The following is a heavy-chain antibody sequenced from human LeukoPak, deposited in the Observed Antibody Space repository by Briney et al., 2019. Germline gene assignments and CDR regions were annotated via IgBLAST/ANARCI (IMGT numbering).Heavy chain of an antibody. CDR2: IIPIFGTA. CDR1: GGTFSSYA. J-gene: IGHJ5*02. Sequence: GASVKVSCKACGGTFSSYAISWVRQAPGQGLEWMGGIIPIFGTANYAQKFQGRVTITTDESTSTAYMELSSLRSEDTAVYYCAREPPGAAAGNNWFDPWGQGTLVTVSS. CDR3: AREPPGAAAGNNWFDP. V-gene: IGHV1-69*05. D-gene: IGHD6-13*01.